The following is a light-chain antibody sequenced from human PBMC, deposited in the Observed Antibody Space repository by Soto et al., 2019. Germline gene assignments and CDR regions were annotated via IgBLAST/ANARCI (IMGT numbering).Light chain of an antibody. CDR1: QSVSSY. J-gene: IGKJ1*01. Sequence: EIAMTQSPATLSVSPGERATLSCRASQSVSSYLAWYQQKPGQAPRLLMYEASTRATGIPARFSGGGSGTEFTLTISSLQPDDFATYYCQQYNSYWTFGQGTKVDIK. V-gene: IGKV3D-15*01. CDR2: EAS. CDR3: QQYNSYWT.